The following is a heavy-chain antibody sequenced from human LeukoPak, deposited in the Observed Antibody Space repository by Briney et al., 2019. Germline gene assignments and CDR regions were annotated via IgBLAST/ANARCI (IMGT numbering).Heavy chain of an antibody. CDR1: GGPISSHY. CDR2: IYYSGST. J-gene: IGHJ6*03. V-gene: IGHV4-59*11. CDR3: ARGGYYMDV. Sequence: SETLSLTCTVSGGPISSHYWSWIRQPPGKGLEWIGYIYYSGSTNYNPSLKSRVTISVDTSKNQFSLKLSSVTAADTAVYYCARGGYYMDVWGKGTTVTVSS.